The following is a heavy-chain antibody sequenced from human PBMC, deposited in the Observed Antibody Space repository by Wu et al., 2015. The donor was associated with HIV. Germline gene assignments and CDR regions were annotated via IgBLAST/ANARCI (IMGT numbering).Heavy chain of an antibody. CDR3: ARVQFDPDYYTYFDL. D-gene: IGHD4/OR15-4a*01. J-gene: IGHJ5*01. CDR1: YILTTYP. Sequence: QAQLVQSGPEAKRPGASVKVSCKASYILTTYPIGWVRQAPGQRLEWMGWMNPSNGHIQPAQKFQDRINMSTDNSAHTAYMELRSLTSDDAAIYFCARVQFDPDYYTYFDLWGQGTLVTVSS. V-gene: IGHV1-18*01. CDR2: MNPSNGHI.